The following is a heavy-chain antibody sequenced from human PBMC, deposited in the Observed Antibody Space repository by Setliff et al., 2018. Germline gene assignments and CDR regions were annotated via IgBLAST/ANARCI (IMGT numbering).Heavy chain of an antibody. CDR2: IYHSGST. D-gene: IGHD3-3*01. CDR3: ARRTEYYTFWSGYYDY. CDR1: GGSISSSNW. J-gene: IGHJ4*02. V-gene: IGHV4-4*02. Sequence: PSETLSLTCAVSGGSISSSNWWSWVRQPPGKGLEWIGEIYHSGSTNYNPSLKSRVTISVDKSKNQFSLKLSSVTAADTAVYYCARRTEYYTFWSGYYDYWRKRTRGTVAS.